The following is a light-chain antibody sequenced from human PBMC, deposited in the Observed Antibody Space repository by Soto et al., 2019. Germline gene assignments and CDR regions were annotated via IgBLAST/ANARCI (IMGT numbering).Light chain of an antibody. CDR3: QQYIDSPRT. Sequence: EIVLTQSPGTLALSLGDGATLSCRASQTVNRNYLAWYHQKPGQPPRLLIYGVSNSATGVPDRFSGGGSGTEFTLTIVRLEPDDFGTYYCQQYIDSPRTFGQGTRVEVK. CDR1: QTVNRNY. J-gene: IGKJ1*01. V-gene: IGKV3-20*01. CDR2: GVS.